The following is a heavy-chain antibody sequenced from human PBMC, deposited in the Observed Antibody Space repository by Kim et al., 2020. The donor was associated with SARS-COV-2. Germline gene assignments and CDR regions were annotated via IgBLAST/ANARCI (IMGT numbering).Heavy chain of an antibody. CDR2: VHHSGTT. CDR1: GYSISSHYY. D-gene: IGHD5-12*01. J-gene: IGHJ4*02. V-gene: IGHV4-38-2*02. CDR3: ARSTGYENDY. Sequence: SETLSLTCTVSGYSISSHYYWGWIRQPPGKGLEWIGSVHHSGTTYHNPSLKSRVTISIDTSKNHFSLNLNSVTAADTAVYYCARSTGYENDYWGQGTLVTVSS.